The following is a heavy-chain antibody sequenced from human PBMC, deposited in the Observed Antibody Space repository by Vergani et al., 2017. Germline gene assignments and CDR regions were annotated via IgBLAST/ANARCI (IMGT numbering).Heavy chain of an antibody. CDR3: ARARKFRFGVVWENWFDP. CDR1: GFTFNQYS. J-gene: IGHJ5*02. CDR2: TWYDGNNK. Sequence: QVQLVESGGGVVQPGRSLRLSCAASGFTFNQYSMHWVRQAPGKGLEWVAVTWYDGNNKQYADSVKGRFTISRDNSKSTMYLQMNSLRDEDTGVYYCARARKFRFGVVWENWFDPWGQGTLVTVSS. V-gene: IGHV3-33*01. D-gene: IGHD3-3*01.